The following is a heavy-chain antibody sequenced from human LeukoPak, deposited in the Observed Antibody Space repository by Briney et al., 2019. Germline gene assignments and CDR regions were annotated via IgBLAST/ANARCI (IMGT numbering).Heavy chain of an antibody. Sequence: PGGSLRLSCAASGFNFSNYWMHWVRQAPGEGLVWVSRINSDGSSTTYADSVKGRFTISRDNAKNTLYLQMNSLRAEDTAVYYCARSTTHPYYYMDVWGKGTTVTISS. CDR2: INSDGSST. CDR1: GFNFSNYW. V-gene: IGHV3-74*01. J-gene: IGHJ6*03. CDR3: ARSTTHPYYYMDV. D-gene: IGHD4-17*01.